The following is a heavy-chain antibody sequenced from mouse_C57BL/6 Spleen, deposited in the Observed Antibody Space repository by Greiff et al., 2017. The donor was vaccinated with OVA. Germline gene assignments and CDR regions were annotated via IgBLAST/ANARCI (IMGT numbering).Heavy chain of an antibody. J-gene: IGHJ3*01. CDR1: GFTFSDYG. CDR2: ISSGSSTI. V-gene: IGHV5-17*01. Sequence: EVMLVESGGGLVKPGGSLKLSCAASGFTFSDYGMHWVRQAPEKGLEWVAYISSGSSTIYYADTVKGRFTISRDKAKNTLFLQMTSLRSEDTAMYYCARDYDVAWFAYWGQGTLVTVSA. CDR3: ARDYDVAWFAY. D-gene: IGHD2-4*01.